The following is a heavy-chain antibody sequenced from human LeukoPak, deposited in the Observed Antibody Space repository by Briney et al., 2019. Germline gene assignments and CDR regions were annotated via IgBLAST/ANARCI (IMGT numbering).Heavy chain of an antibody. Sequence: GGSLRLSCAASGFTVSSNYMSWVRQAPGKGLEWVPVIYSGGSTYYADSVKGRFTISRDNSKNTLYLQMNSLRAEDTAVYYCARDRSYYFDYWGQGTLVTVSS. CDR2: IYSGGST. V-gene: IGHV3-66*01. CDR1: GFTVSSNY. CDR3: ARDRSYYFDY. J-gene: IGHJ4*02.